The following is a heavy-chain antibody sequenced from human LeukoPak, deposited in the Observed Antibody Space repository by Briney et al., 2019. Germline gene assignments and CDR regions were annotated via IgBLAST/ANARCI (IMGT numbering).Heavy chain of an antibody. CDR3: SRDFSTVTTVTTPVDY. Sequence: PGGSLRLSCAASGFTFSDYYMSWIRQAPGKGLEWVSYISSSGSTIYYADSVKGRFTISRDNAKNTLYLQMNSLKTEDTAVYFCSRDFSTVTTVTTPVDYWGQGTLVTVSS. V-gene: IGHV3-11*01. J-gene: IGHJ4*02. CDR2: ISSSGSTI. D-gene: IGHD4-17*01. CDR1: GFTFSDYY.